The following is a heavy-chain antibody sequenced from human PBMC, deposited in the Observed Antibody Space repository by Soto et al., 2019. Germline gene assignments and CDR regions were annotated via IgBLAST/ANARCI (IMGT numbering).Heavy chain of an antibody. J-gene: IGHJ4*02. CDR1: GFTFSSYW. D-gene: IGHD3-10*01. CDR2: IKQDGSEK. CDR3: ARDSVLLWFGEPGHDY. Sequence: GGSLRLSCAAYGFTFSSYWMSWVRQAPGKGLEWVANIKQDGSEKYYVDSVKGRFTISRDNAKNSLYLQMNSLRAEDTAVYYCARDSVLLWFGEPGHDYWGQGTLVTVSS. V-gene: IGHV3-7*01.